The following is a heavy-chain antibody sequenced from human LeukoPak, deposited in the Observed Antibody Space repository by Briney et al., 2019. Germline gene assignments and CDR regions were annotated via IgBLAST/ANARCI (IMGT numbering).Heavy chain of an antibody. J-gene: IGHJ4*02. CDR2: IIPIFGTA. CDR3: ATGRYCSSTSCYAPMEYYFDY. Sequence: SVKVSCKASGGTFSSYAISWVRQAPGQGLEWMGGIIPIFGTANYAQKFQGRVTITADKPTSTAYMELSSLRSEDTAVYYCATGRYCSSTSCYAPMEYYFDYWGQGTLVTVSS. D-gene: IGHD2-2*01. CDR1: GGTFSSYA. V-gene: IGHV1-69*06.